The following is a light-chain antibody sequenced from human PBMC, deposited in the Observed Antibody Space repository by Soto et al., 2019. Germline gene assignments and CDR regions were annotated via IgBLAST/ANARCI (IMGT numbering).Light chain of an antibody. CDR2: GAS. CDR1: QSVSGSY. Sequence: EIVLTQSPGTLSLSPGERATLSCRASQSVSGSYLAWYQQRPGQTPRLLIYGASSRATGIPDRISGSGSGTDFTLTINRLEPEDFALYYCQQYGSSLWTFGQGTKVEI. CDR3: QQYGSSLWT. J-gene: IGKJ1*01. V-gene: IGKV3-20*01.